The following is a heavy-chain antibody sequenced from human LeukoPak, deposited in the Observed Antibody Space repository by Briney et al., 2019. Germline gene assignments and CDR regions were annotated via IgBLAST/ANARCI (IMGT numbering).Heavy chain of an antibody. Sequence: GXSLRLSCAASGFTFSGSAMHWVRQASGKGLEWVGRIRSKANSYATAYAASVKGSFTISRDASKNTASLQMTTLNTAHTPVSSCTSLYNSGFWGQGTLVTVSS. D-gene: IGHD6-19*01. J-gene: IGHJ4*02. CDR2: IRSKANSYAT. V-gene: IGHV3-73*01. CDR3: TSLYNSGF. CDR1: GFTFSGSA.